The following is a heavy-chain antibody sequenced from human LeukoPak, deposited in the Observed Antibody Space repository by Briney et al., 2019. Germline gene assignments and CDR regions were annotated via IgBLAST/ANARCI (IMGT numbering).Heavy chain of an antibody. V-gene: IGHV1-46*03. J-gene: IGHJ6*02. D-gene: IGHD5-12*01. Sequence: ASVKVSCKASGYTFTSCYMHWVRQAPGQGLEWMGIINPSGGSTSYAQKFQGRVTMTRDTSTSTVYMELSSLRSEDTAVYYCATQTPQYSGYGYYYYYGMDVWGQGTTVTVSS. CDR3: ATQTPQYSGYGYYYYYGMDV. CDR2: INPSGGST. CDR1: GYTFTSCY.